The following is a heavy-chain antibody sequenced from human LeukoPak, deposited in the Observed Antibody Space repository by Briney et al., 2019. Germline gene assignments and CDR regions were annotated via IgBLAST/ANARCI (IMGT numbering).Heavy chain of an antibody. CDR2: IYYSGST. D-gene: IGHD3-10*01. CDR1: GGSISSGDYY. V-gene: IGHV4-30-4*01. J-gene: IGHJ4*02. Sequence: PLQTLSLTCTVSGGSISSGDYYWGWIRQPPGKGREWIGYIYYSGSTYYNPSLKSRVTISVDTSKNQFSLKLSSVTAADTAVYYCASVLLWFGSYADYWGQGTLVTVPS. CDR3: ASVLLWFGSYADY.